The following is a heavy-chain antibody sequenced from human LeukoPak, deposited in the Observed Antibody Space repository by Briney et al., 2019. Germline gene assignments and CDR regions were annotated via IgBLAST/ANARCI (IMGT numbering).Heavy chain of an antibody. CDR2: IFYSGNT. CDR1: GGSIASSSNY. CDR3: ARVGVFGYCTRDSCHSPLDY. D-gene: IGHD2-15*01. V-gene: IGHV4-39*07. Sequence: SETLSLTCTVSGGSIASSSNYWVWIRQPPGKGLEWIGNIFYSGNTFYNPSLKSRVTISVDTSKNQFSLNLASVTAADTAVYYCARVGVFGYCTRDSCHSPLDYWGQGTLVTVSS. J-gene: IGHJ4*02.